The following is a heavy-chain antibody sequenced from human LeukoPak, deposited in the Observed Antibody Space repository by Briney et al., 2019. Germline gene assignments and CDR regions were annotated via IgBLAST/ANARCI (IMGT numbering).Heavy chain of an antibody. D-gene: IGHD3-10*01. CDR2: IYYSGST. J-gene: IGHJ4*02. Sequence: SETLSLTCTVSGGSISSSSYYWGWIRQPPGKGLEWIGSIYYSGSTYYNPSLKSRVTISVDTSKNQFSLKLSSVTAADTAVYYCARDHYYGSGSYYYWGQGTLVTVSS. CDR3: ARDHYYGSGSYYY. V-gene: IGHV4-39*07. CDR1: GGSISSSSYY.